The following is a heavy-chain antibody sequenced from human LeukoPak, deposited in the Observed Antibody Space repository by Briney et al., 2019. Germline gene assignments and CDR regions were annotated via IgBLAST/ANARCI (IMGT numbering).Heavy chain of an antibody. Sequence: PGGSLRLSCAASGFTVSSNYMSWVRQAPGKGLEWVSVIYSGGSTYYADSVKGRFTISRDNSKNTLYLQMNSLRAEDTAVYYCARVANITTFGMDVWGQGTTVTVSS. CDR2: IYSGGST. D-gene: IGHD3-9*01. CDR1: GFTVSSNY. J-gene: IGHJ6*02. V-gene: IGHV3-53*01. CDR3: ARVANITTFGMDV.